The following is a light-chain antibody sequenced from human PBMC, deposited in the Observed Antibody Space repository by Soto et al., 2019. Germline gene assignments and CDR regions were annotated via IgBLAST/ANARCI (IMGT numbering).Light chain of an antibody. V-gene: IGKV3-20*01. J-gene: IGKJ5*01. CDR2: GAS. CDR1: QSVSSSY. Sequence: EIGLTKSPGTLSLSPGERATLSCRASQSVSSSYLAWYQQKPGQAPRLLIYGASSRATGIPDRFSGSGSGTDFTLTISSLEPEDFAVYYCHQYGSSPTFGQGTRLEIK. CDR3: HQYGSSPT.